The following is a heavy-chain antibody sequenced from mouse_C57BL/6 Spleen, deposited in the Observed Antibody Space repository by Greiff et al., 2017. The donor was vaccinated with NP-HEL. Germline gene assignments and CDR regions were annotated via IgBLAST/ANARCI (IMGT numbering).Heavy chain of an antibody. Sequence: VQLQQSGAELVRPGASVTLSCKASGYTFTDYEMHWVKQTPVHGLEWIGAIDPETGSTAYNQKFKGKAILTADKSSSTAYMELRSLTSEDSAGYYCTRSGHDGYFDGWGTGTTVTVS. J-gene: IGHJ1*03. CDR1: GYTFTDYE. D-gene: IGHD2-12*01. V-gene: IGHV1-15*01. CDR3: TRSGHDGYFDG. CDR2: IDPETGST.